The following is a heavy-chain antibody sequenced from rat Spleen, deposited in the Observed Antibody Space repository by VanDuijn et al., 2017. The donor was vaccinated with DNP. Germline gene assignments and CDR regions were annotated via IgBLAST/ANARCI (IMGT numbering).Heavy chain of an antibody. Sequence: EVQLVESGGGLVQPGRSLKLSCAASGFTFSDYAMAWVRQAPKKGLEWVATISDDGSRPYYRDSVKGRFTISRDNAKSTLYLQMDSLRSEDTATYYCARANYYSGCYFDYWGQGVMVTVSS. CDR1: GFTFSDYA. CDR3: ARANYYSGCYFDY. D-gene: IGHD1-1*01. J-gene: IGHJ2*01. CDR2: ISDDGSRP. V-gene: IGHV5-17*01.